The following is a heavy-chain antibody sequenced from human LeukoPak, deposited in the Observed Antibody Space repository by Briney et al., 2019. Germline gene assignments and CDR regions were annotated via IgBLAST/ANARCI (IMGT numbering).Heavy chain of an antibody. CDR2: ISGSSGHI. D-gene: IGHD3-10*01. CDR3: GMVRGV. J-gene: IGHJ6*02. CDR1: GFTFSSYS. V-gene: IGHV3-21*01. Sequence: PGGSLRLSCAASGFTFSSYSMNWVRQAPGEGLEWVASISGSSGHIYYADSVKGRFTISRDNAKNSLYLQMNSLRGEDTAVYYCGMVRGVWGQGTTVTVSS.